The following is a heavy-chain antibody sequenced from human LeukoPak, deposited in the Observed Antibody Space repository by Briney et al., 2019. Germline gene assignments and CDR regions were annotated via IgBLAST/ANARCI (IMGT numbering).Heavy chain of an antibody. V-gene: IGHV4-34*01. J-gene: IGHJ4*02. CDR2: INHSGYT. CDR1: GVPFSNYY. CDR3: ARVLWQRGTFDY. Sequence: SETLSLTCGVSGVPFSNYYWSWVRQSPTQGLEWIGEINHSGYTNYNPSLKSRVTMSIDTSKNQFSLKLTSVTAADTAVYYCARVLWQRGTFDYWGQGTLVTVSS. D-gene: IGHD6-25*01.